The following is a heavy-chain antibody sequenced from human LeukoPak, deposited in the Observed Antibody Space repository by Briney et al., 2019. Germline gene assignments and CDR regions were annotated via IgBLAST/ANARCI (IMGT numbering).Heavy chain of an antibody. CDR3: ARGGGGLQH. CDR2: IDPNSGGT. CDR1: GYSFTAYF. J-gene: IGHJ1*01. V-gene: IGHV1-2*02. D-gene: IGHD2-15*01. Sequence: ASVKDSCKTSGYSFTAYFMHCVRLAPGQGLEWMGWIDPNSGGTNYAQKFQGRVTMTRDTSISTAYMELSSLMSDDTAIYYCARGGGGLQHWGQGTLVTVSS.